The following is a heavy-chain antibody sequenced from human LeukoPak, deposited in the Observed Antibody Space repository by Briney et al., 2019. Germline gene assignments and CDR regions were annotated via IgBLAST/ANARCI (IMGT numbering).Heavy chain of an antibody. CDR2: IKSKTDGRTT. Sequence: PGGSLRPSCAASGFTFSNAWMSWVRQAPGKGLEWVGRIKSKTDGRTTDYAAPVKGRFTISRDDSKNTLYLQMNSLKTEDTAVYYCTTNLGGYCSSTSCYSFGYWGQGTLVTVSS. J-gene: IGHJ4*02. D-gene: IGHD2-2*02. CDR3: TTNLGGYCSSTSCYSFGY. CDR1: GFTFSNAW. V-gene: IGHV3-15*01.